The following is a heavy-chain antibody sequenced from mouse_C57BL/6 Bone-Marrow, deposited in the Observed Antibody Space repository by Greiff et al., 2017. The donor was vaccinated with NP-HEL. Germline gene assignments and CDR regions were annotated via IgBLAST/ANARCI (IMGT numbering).Heavy chain of an antibody. D-gene: IGHD3-2*02. V-gene: IGHV1-64*01. CDR1: GYTFTSYW. CDR2: IHPNSGST. CDR3: ARLDSSGWFAY. Sequence: VQLQQPGAELVKPGASVKLSCKASGYTFTSYWMHWVKQRPGQGLEWIGMIHPNSGSTNYNEKFKSKATLTVDKSSSTAYMQLSSLTSEDSAVYYCARLDSSGWFAYWGQGTLVTVSA. J-gene: IGHJ3*01.